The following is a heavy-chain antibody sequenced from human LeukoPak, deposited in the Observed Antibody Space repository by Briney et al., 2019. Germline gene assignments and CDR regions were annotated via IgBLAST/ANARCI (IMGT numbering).Heavy chain of an antibody. CDR1: GDSVSSGY. D-gene: IGHD2-15*01. CDR3: AGRGHRYSRD. J-gene: IGHJ1*01. V-gene: IGHV4-4*09. CDR2: IQDSGIT. Sequence: PSETLSLICNVSGDSVSSGYWSWIRQSPGKGLEWIGLIQDSGITDYNPSLKSRLYMSVDISKNQFSLNLRSVTAADTAVYYCAGRGHRYSRDWGQGILVTISS.